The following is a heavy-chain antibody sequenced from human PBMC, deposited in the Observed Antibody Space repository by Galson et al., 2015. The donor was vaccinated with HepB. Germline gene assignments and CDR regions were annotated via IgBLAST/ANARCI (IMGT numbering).Heavy chain of an antibody. V-gene: IGHV3-23*01. CDR2: ISGSGGST. CDR1: GFTFSRNA. D-gene: IGHD2-15*01. Sequence: SLRLSCAASGFTFSRNAMNWVRRAPGKGLEWVSAISGSGGSTYYADSVKGRFTISRDNSKNTLYPQMTSLRADDTAVYYCAKPARDEYCSGGSCYGLVDYWGQGTLVTVSS. CDR3: AKPARDEYCSGGSCYGLVDY. J-gene: IGHJ4*02.